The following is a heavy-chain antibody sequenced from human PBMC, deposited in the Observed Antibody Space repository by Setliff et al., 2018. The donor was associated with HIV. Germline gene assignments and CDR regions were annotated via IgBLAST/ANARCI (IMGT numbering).Heavy chain of an antibody. CDR2: IYHSGST. J-gene: IGHJ4*02. CDR1: GGSISSSSYC. CDR3: ARRGWNGYTAFDC. D-gene: IGHD5-12*01. V-gene: IGHV4-39*07. Sequence: SETLSLTCTVSGGSISSSSYCWGWIRQPPGKGLEWIGSIYHSGSTNYNPSLKSRVTISADTSKKQFSLNVTSVTAADTAVYYCARRGWNGYTAFDCWGQGTLVTVSS.